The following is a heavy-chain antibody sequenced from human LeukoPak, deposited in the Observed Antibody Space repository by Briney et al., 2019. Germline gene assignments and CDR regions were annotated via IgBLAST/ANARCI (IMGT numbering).Heavy chain of an antibody. J-gene: IGHJ3*02. CDR1: GFTFSSYS. CDR2: ISGSGGST. Sequence: GGSLRLSCAASGFTFSSYSMNWVRQAPGKGLEWVSAISGSGGSTYYADSVKGRFTISRDNSKNTLYLQMNSLRAEDTAVYYCARDSRRELLHAFDIWGQGTMVTVSS. CDR3: ARDSRRELLHAFDI. V-gene: IGHV3-23*01. D-gene: IGHD1-26*01.